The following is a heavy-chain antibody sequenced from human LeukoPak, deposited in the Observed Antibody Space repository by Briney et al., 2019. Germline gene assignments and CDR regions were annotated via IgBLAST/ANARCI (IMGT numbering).Heavy chain of an antibody. J-gene: IGHJ6*02. CDR1: GFTFSSYA. D-gene: IGHD3-9*01. V-gene: IGHV3-23*01. CDR3: AKSMFQDYDILTGYTYYYGMDV. CDR2: ISGSGGST. Sequence: GGSLRLSCAASGFTFSSYAMSWVRQAPGKGLEWVSAISGSGGSTYYADSVKGRFTISRDNSKNTLYLQMNSLRAEDTAVYYCAKSMFQDYDILTGYTYYYGMDVWGQGTTVTISS.